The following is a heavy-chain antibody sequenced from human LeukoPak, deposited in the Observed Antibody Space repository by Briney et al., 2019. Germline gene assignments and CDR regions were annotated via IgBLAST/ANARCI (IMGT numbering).Heavy chain of an antibody. CDR2: IEPNSGST. CDR3: ARDENWGPDY. J-gene: IGHJ4*02. V-gene: IGHV1-2*02. CDR1: GYTFTGHY. D-gene: IGHD7-27*01. Sequence: ASVKDSCKGSGYTFTGHYMHWLRQAPGQGLEWMGWIEPNSGSTHFAQQVQVRRTISIYTSISTAYMELSRLSSGDTAIYYCARDENWGPDYWGQGTLVTVSS.